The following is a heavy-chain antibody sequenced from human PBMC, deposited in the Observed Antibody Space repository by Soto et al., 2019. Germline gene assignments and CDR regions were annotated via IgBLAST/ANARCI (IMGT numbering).Heavy chain of an antibody. CDR2: IYWDESK. J-gene: IGHJ4*02. CDR3: AHKGYGDYPLDY. D-gene: IGHD4-17*01. CDR1: GFSRSTSGVG. Sequence: QITLKESGPTLVKPTQTLALTCTFSGFSRSTSGVGVGWISQPPGKALEWLAVIYWDESKHYSPSLESRLTITKDTSKNQVVLTMPNMDPVDTATYYCAHKGYGDYPLDYWGQGTLVTVSS. V-gene: IGHV2-5*02.